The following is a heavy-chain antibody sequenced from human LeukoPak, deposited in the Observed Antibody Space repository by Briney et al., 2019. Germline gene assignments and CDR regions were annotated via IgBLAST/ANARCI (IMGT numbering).Heavy chain of an antibody. CDR2: MNPNSGNT. V-gene: IGHV1-8*01. CDR1: GYTFTSYD. D-gene: IGHD3-22*01. J-gene: IGHJ5*02. Sequence: ASVEVSCKASGYTFTSYDINWVRQASGQGLEWMGWMNPNSGNTGYAQKFQGRVTMTRNTAISIAYMELSRLRSDDTAVYYCAREDHYDSSGYQNNWFDPWGQGTLVTVSS. CDR3: AREDHYDSSGYQNNWFDP.